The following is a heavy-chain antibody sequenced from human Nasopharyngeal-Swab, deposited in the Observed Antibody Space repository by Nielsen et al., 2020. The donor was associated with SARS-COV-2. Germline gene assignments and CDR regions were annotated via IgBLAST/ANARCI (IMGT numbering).Heavy chain of an antibody. CDR3: ARESKKVAGLLNYYYYGMDV. Sequence: SVKVSCKASEGTFSSYAISWVRQAPGQGLEWMGGIIPIFGTANYAQKFQGRVTITADESTSTAYMELSSLRSEDTAVYYCARESKKVAGLLNYYYYGMDVWGQGTTVTVSS. D-gene: IGHD6-19*01. V-gene: IGHV1-69*13. CDR1: EGTFSSYA. J-gene: IGHJ6*02. CDR2: IIPIFGTA.